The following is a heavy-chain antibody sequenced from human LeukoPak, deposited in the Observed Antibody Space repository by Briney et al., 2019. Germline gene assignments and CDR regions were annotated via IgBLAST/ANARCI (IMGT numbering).Heavy chain of an antibody. V-gene: IGHV3-48*01. CDR3: AKDRCSNGIGCYYYYMDV. J-gene: IGHJ6*03. D-gene: IGHD2-8*01. CDR2: TSNSSSSI. CDR1: GFTFSRNS. Sequence: GGSLRLSCAASGFTFSRNSMNWVRQAPGKGLEWVSYTSNSSSSIYYADSVRGRFTISRDNAKNSLYLQMNSLRAEDTAVYYCAKDRCSNGIGCYYYYMDVWGKGTTVTISS.